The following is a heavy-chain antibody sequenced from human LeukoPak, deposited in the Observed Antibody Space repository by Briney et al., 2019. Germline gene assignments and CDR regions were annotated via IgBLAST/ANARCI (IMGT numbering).Heavy chain of an antibody. CDR2: IYYSGST. V-gene: IGHV4-59*01. J-gene: IGHJ3*02. D-gene: IGHD3-3*01. Sequence: SETLSLTCTVSGGSISSYYWSWIRQPPGKGLEWIGYIYYSGSTNYNPSLQSRVTISVDTSKNQFSLKLSSVTAADTAVYYCARAGPTIFGVVKKMRAFDIWGQGTMVTVSS. CDR1: GGSISSYY. CDR3: ARAGPTIFGVVKKMRAFDI.